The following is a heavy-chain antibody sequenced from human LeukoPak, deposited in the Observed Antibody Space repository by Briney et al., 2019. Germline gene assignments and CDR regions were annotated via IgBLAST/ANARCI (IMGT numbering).Heavy chain of an antibody. J-gene: IGHJ4*02. CDR2: INSDGSST. CDR1: GFTFSSYW. D-gene: IGHD6-19*01. CDR3: AKDQYSSGWYDSDFDY. Sequence: GGSLRLSCAASGFTFSSYWMHWVRQAPGKGLVWVSRINSDGSSTSYADSVKGRFTISRDNAKNTLYLQMNSLRAEDTAVYYCAKDQYSSGWYDSDFDYWGQGTLVTVSS. V-gene: IGHV3-74*01.